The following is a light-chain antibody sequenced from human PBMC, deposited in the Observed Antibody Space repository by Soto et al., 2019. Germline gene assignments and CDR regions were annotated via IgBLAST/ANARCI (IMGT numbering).Light chain of an antibody. J-gene: IGKJ4*01. Sequence: EMVLTQSPGILSLSPGERATLSCRTSQSVSSSYLAWYQQIPGQAPRLLIHGTSNRATGIPDRFSGSGSGTDFTLTISRLEPEDFAVYYCQQYVSSPLTFGGGTKVEIK. CDR3: QQYVSSPLT. V-gene: IGKV3-20*01. CDR2: GTS. CDR1: QSVSSSY.